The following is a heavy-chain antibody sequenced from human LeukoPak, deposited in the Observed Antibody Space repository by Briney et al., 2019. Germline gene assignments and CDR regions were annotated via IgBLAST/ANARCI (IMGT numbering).Heavy chain of an antibody. CDR2: MSPKSGNT. CDR3: VRDGEGAAISVNYWFDP. J-gene: IGHJ5*02. Sequence: ASVKVSCKASGYTFTNYDINWVRQAPGQGLEWMGWMSPKSGNTGYAQKFQGRVTMTRNTSISTAYMELRSLRSEDTAMYYCVRDGEGAAISVNYWFDPWGQGTLVTVSS. D-gene: IGHD2-2*02. V-gene: IGHV1-8*01. CDR1: GYTFTNYD.